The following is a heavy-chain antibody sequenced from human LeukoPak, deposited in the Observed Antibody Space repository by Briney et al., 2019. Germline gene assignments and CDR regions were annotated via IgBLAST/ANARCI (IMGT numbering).Heavy chain of an antibody. Sequence: PSETLSLTCTVSGGSISSSSYYWGWIRQPPGKGLEWIGSIYYSGSTYYNPSLKSRVTISVDTSKNQFSLKLSSVTAADTAVYYCAGHPGYSSGWYVPNWFDPWGQGTLVTVSS. CDR1: GGSISSSSYY. CDR2: IYYSGST. D-gene: IGHD6-19*01. J-gene: IGHJ5*02. CDR3: AGHPGYSSGWYVPNWFDP. V-gene: IGHV4-39*01.